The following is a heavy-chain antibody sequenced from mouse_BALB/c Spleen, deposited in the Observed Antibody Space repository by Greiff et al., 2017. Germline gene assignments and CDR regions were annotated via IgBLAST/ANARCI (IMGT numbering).Heavy chain of an antibody. Sequence: EVKLQESGAELVRSGASVKLSCTASGFNIKDYYMHWVKQRPEQGLEWIGWIDPENGDTEYAPKFQGKATMTADTSSNTAYLQLSSLTSEDTAVYYCNAIDSSGYEFAYWGQGTLVTVSA. D-gene: IGHD3-2*01. V-gene: IGHV14-4*02. CDR3: NAIDSSGYEFAY. CDR1: GFNIKDYY. CDR2: IDPENGDT. J-gene: IGHJ3*01.